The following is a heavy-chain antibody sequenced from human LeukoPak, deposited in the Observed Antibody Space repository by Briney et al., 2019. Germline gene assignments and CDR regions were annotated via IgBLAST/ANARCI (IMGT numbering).Heavy chain of an antibody. D-gene: IGHD6-13*01. Sequence: ASVKVSCKVSGYTLTELSMHWVRQAPGKGLEWMGGFDPEDGETIYAQKFQGRVTMTEDTSTDTAYMELSSLRSEDTAVYYCATGDSSSWFTDVWGKGTTVTVSS. CDR2: FDPEDGET. V-gene: IGHV1-24*01. CDR1: GYTLTELS. CDR3: ATGDSSSWFTDV. J-gene: IGHJ6*04.